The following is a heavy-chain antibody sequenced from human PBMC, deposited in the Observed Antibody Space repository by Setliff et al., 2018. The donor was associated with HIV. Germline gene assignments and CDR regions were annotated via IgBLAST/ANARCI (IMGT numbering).Heavy chain of an antibody. CDR2: INHSGST. J-gene: IGHJ2*01. D-gene: IGHD3-22*01. CDR3: ARHQGKYYDSSGYSGWFFDL. Sequence: PSETLSLTCAVYGESVSGYYWSWIRQPPGKGLEWIGEINHSGSTNYNPSLKSRVTISVDTSKSQFSLKLTSVTAADTAVYYCARHQGKYYDSSGYSGWFFDLWGRGTLVTVSS. CDR1: GESVSGYY. V-gene: IGHV4-34*01.